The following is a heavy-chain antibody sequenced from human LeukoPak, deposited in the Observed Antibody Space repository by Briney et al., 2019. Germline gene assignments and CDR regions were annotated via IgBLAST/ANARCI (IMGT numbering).Heavy chain of an antibody. CDR3: ARDWGITIFGVGKGWFDP. D-gene: IGHD3-3*01. V-gene: IGHV3-74*01. Sequence: GGSLRLSCAASGFTFSSYAMSWVRQAPGKGLVWVSRINTDGSSTSYADSVKGRFTISRDNAKNTLYLQMNSLRAEDTAVYYCARDWGITIFGVGKGWFDPWGQGTLVTVSS. J-gene: IGHJ5*02. CDR1: GFTFSSYA. CDR2: INTDGSST.